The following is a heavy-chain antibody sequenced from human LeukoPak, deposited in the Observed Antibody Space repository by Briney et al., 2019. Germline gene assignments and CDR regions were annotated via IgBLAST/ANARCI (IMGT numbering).Heavy chain of an antibody. J-gene: IGHJ4*02. D-gene: IGHD3-16*02. CDR1: GGSISSYY. Sequence: SETLSLTCTVSGGSISSYYWSWIRQPAGKGLEWIGYIYYSGSTNYNPSLKSRVTISVDTSKNQFSLKLSSVTAADTAVYYCATSTSYDYVWGSYRPEFDYWGQGTLVTVSS. V-gene: IGHV4-59*01. CDR3: ATSTSYDYVWGSYRPEFDY. CDR2: IYYSGST.